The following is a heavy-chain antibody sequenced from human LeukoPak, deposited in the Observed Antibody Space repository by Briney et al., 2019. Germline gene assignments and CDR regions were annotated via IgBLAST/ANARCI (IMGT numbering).Heavy chain of an antibody. CDR2: INPNSGGT. Sequence: ASVKVSCKASGYTFTGYYMHWVRQAPGQGLEWMGWINPNSGGTNYAQKFQGRVTMTRNTSVSTAYMELSRLRSDDTAVYYCARGPGGYYDSSGYYYWGQGNLVTVSS. J-gene: IGHJ4*02. V-gene: IGHV1-2*02. D-gene: IGHD3-22*01. CDR1: GYTFTGYY. CDR3: ARGPGGYYDSSGYYY.